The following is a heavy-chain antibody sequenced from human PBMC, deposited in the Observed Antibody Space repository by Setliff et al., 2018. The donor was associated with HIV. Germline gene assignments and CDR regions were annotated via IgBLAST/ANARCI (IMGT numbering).Heavy chain of an antibody. CDR2: IYSDGST. CDR1: GFTFSSYC. J-gene: IGHJ4*02. V-gene: IGHV3-66*02. Sequence: PGGSLRLSCVASGFTFSSYCMAWVRQAPGKGLEWVSTIYSDGSTYHRDSVKGRFTLSRDNSKNTVYLQVGSLRPDDTAMYYCARSRPYNSALDYWGQGTLVTVSS. CDR3: ARSRPYNSALDY. D-gene: IGHD6-25*01.